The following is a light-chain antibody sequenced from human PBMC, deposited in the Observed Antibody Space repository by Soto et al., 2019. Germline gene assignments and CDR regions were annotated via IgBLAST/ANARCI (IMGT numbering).Light chain of an antibody. CDR3: QKFSSVPT. Sequence: EIQMTQSPSSLSASAGDRVTITCRASQAIYNYLAWYQQKTGNDPPLLITAASTLQSGVTSRFSGSGSGTDFTLTISLLPPEDVATYYCQKFSSVPTFGGGTKVEI. J-gene: IGKJ4*02. CDR1: QAIYNY. CDR2: AAS. V-gene: IGKV1-27*01.